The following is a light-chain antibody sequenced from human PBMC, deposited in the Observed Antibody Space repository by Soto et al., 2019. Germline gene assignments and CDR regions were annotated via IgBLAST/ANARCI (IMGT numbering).Light chain of an antibody. J-gene: IGLJ3*02. CDR2: YND. CDR3: AAWDDSLKGPV. Sequence: QAVVTQPPSASGTPGQRVTISCSGSSSNIGSNTVNWYQHLPGTAPKLLIYYNDQRPSGVPDRFSGSKSGTSASLAISGLQSEDEADYYCAAWDDSLKGPVFGGGTKLTVL. CDR1: SSNIGSNT. V-gene: IGLV1-44*01.